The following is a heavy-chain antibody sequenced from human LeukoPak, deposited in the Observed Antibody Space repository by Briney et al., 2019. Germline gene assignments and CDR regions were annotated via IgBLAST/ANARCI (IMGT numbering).Heavy chain of an antibody. CDR3: AKDRSAWHQTIDY. CDR1: GFTFHSYG. CDR2: IQNDGTNK. J-gene: IGHJ4*02. V-gene: IGHV3-30*02. Sequence: GGSLRLSCTASGFTFHSYGIHWVRQAPGKGLEWVTFIQNDGTNKYSADSVKGRFTISRDNSKNTLYLQMNSLRAEDTAVYYCAKDRSAWHQTIDYWGQGTLVTVSS. D-gene: IGHD1-1*01.